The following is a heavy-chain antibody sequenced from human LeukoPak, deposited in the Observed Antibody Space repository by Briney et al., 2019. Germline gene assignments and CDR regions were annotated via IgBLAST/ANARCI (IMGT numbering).Heavy chain of an antibody. Sequence: SETLSLTCSVSGGSISSYYWSWIRQPPGKGLEWIGYIYYSGSTDYNPSLKSRVTISVDTSENQFFLTLYSVTAADTAVYYCARLDFSNYLNDYWGQGTLVTVSS. D-gene: IGHD4-11*01. CDR2: IYYSGST. J-gene: IGHJ4*02. CDR1: GGSISSYY. CDR3: ARLDFSNYLNDY. V-gene: IGHV4-59*01.